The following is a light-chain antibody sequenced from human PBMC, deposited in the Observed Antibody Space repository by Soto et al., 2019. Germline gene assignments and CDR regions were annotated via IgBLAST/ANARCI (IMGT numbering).Light chain of an antibody. CDR3: AAWDDSLSGPHVV. J-gene: IGLJ2*01. Sequence: QPVLTQPPSVSGAPGQRVTISCTGSSSNIGAGFHVHWYQQLPGTAPKLLIYADTNRPSGVPDRFSGSKSGTSASLAITGLQAEDEADYYCAAWDDSLSGPHVVFGGGTKLTVL. CDR2: ADT. CDR1: SSNIGAGFH. V-gene: IGLV1-40*01.